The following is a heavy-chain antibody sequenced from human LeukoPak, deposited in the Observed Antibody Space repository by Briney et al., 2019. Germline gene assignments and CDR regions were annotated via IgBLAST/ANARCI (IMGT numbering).Heavy chain of an antibody. CDR1: GFTFSSHA. J-gene: IGHJ4*02. Sequence: GGSLRLSCAASGFTFSSHAMHWVRQAPGKGLEWVAVISYDGSNKYYADSVKGRFTISRDNSKNTLYLQMNSLRAEDTAVYYCARTPPNWGFDYWGQGTLVTVSS. CDR2: ISYDGSNK. CDR3: ARTPPNWGFDY. V-gene: IGHV3-30-3*01. D-gene: IGHD7-27*01.